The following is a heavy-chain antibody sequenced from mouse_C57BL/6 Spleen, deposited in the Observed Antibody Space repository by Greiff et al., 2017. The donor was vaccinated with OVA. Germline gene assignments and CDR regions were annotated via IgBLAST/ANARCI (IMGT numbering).Heavy chain of an antibody. V-gene: IGHV1-26*01. J-gene: IGHJ2*01. CDR3: ASNYGDFDY. CDR1: GYTFTDYY. CDR2: INPNNGGT. D-gene: IGHD1-1*01. Sequence: EVQLQQSGPELVKPGASVKISCKASGYTFTDYYMNWVKQSHGKSLEWIGDINPNNGGTSYNQKFKGKATLTVDKSSSTAYMELRSLTSEDSAVYYCASNYGDFDYWGQGTTLTVSS.